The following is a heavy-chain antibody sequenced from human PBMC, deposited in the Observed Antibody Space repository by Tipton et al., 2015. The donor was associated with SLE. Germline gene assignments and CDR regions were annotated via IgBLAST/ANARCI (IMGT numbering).Heavy chain of an antibody. V-gene: IGHV1-2*06. Sequence: QLVQSGAEVKKPGASVKVSCKASGYTFTGYYLHWVRQAPGQGLEWVGRINPNSGDTNYAQKFQGRVTITRDTSISTTYMEVTRLQSYDTAVYYCARELIIAACSGGDDSGQGPLVTVSS. CDR3: ARELIIAACSGGDD. D-gene: IGHD3-10*02. CDR2: INPNSGDT. CDR1: GYTFTGYY. J-gene: IGHJ4*02.